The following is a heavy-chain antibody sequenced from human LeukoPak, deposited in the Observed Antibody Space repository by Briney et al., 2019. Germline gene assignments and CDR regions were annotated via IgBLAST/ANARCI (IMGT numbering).Heavy chain of an antibody. Sequence: GGSLRLSCAASGFTFSTYAMNWVRQAPGKGLEWVSDISGSGGTTHYADSVKGRFTISRDNSKNTLYLQMNSLRAEDTAVYYCAKERMTTTSLDYWGQGTLVTVSS. D-gene: IGHD4-11*01. CDR1: GFTFSTYA. V-gene: IGHV3-23*01. CDR3: AKERMTTTSLDY. CDR2: ISGSGGTT. J-gene: IGHJ4*02.